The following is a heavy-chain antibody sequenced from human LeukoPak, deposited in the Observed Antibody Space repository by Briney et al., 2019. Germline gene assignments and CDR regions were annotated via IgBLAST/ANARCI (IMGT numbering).Heavy chain of an antibody. Sequence: SETLSLTCTVSGGSISSSSYYWGWIRQPPGKGLEWIGSIYYSGSTYYNPSLKSQVTISVDTSKNQFSLKLSSVTAADTAVYYCARGAPAPDYVWGSYRYEFDYWGQGTLVTVSS. J-gene: IGHJ4*02. V-gene: IGHV4-39*01. D-gene: IGHD3-16*02. CDR3: ARGAPAPDYVWGSYRYEFDY. CDR2: IYYSGST. CDR1: GGSISSSSYY.